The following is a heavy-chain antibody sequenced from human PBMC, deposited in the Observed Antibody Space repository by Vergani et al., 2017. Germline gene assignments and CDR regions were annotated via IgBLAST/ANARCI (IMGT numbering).Heavy chain of an antibody. CDR1: GITFWKFG. D-gene: IGHD5-12*01. CDR3: TKGSVYYHDSAGHGYDPYTGFDL. CDR2: IRWNSGAV. Sequence: EVQLLESGGGLAQPGGSLRLSCEASGITFWKFGMHWVRQGPGKGLEWVSGIRWNSGAVDYADSVRGRFTISRDNAKNSLFLEMNSLRFEDTAVYFCTKGSVYYHDSAGHGYDPYTGFDLWGQGTLVTVSS. V-gene: IGHV3-9*01. J-gene: IGHJ3*01.